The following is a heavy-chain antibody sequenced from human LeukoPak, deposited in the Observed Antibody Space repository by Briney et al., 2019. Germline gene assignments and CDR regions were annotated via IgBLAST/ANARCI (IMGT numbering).Heavy chain of an antibody. Sequence: SETLSLTCAVYGGSFSGYYWGWIRQPPGKGLEWTGYIYYSGSTNYNPSLNSRVTISVDTSKNQFSLRLSSVTAADTAIYYCARAVSGRFDYWGQGTLVTVSS. CDR2: IYYSGST. CDR1: GGSFSGYY. J-gene: IGHJ4*02. CDR3: ARAVSGRFDY. V-gene: IGHV4-59*08. D-gene: IGHD6-19*01.